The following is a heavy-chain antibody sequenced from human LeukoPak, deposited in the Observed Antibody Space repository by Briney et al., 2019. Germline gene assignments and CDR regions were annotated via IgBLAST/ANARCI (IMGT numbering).Heavy chain of an antibody. D-gene: IGHD1-26*01. Sequence: PGGSLRLSCIASGLTFRNYAMSWVRQASAKGLEWVAGMDQGGGFIQYADSVKGRFTISRDNSKNTLYLQMNSLRAEGTAVYYCARDMGLGGVAVTYYYYYGMDVWGQGTTVTVSS. V-gene: IGHV3-23*01. J-gene: IGHJ6*02. CDR1: GLTFRNYA. CDR3: ARDMGLGGVAVTYYYYYGMDV. CDR2: MDQGGGFI.